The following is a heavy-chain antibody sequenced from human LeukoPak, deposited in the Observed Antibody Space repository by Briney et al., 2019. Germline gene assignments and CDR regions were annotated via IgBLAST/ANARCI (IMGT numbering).Heavy chain of an antibody. D-gene: IGHD4-11*01. V-gene: IGHV4-39*01. CDR2: IYYSGST. Sequence: SETLSLTCTVSGGSISSSSYYWGWIRQPPGKGLEWIGSIYYSGSTYYAPSLKSRVTISVDTSKNQFSLKLGSVTAADTAVYYCATLTTVTTALDYWGQGTLVTVSS. CDR1: GGSISSSSYY. CDR3: ATLTTVTTALDY. J-gene: IGHJ4*02.